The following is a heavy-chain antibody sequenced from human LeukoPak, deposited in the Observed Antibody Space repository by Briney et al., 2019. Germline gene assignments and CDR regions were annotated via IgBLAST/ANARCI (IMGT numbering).Heavy chain of an antibody. D-gene: IGHD5-24*01. V-gene: IGHV4-34*01. CDR1: GGSFSDYY. Sequence: SETLSLTCAVYGGSFSDYYWSWIRQPPGKGLEWIGEINHSGSTNYNPSLKSRVTISVDTSKNQFSLKLRSVTAADTAVYYCARHVTISGPYDASDIWGQGTMVTVSP. J-gene: IGHJ3*02. CDR3: ARHVTISGPYDASDI. CDR2: INHSGST.